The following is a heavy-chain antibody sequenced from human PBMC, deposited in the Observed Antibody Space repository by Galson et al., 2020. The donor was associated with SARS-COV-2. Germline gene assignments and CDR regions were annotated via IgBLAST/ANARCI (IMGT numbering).Heavy chain of an antibody. CDR3: AKDLITYSYCGGDCYSPYFGY. D-gene: IGHD2-21*02. CDR2: ISYDGSNK. CDR1: GFTFSSYG. Sequence: TGGSLRLSCAASGFTFSSYGMHWVRQAPGKGLEWVAVISYDGSNKYYADSVKGRFTISRDNSKNTLYLQMNSLRAEDTAVYYCAKDLITYSYCGGDCYSPYFGYWGQGTLVTVSS. J-gene: IGHJ4*02. V-gene: IGHV3-30*18.